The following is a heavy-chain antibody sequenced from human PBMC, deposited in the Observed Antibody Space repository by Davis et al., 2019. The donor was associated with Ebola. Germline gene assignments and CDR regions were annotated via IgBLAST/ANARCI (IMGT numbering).Heavy chain of an antibody. V-gene: IGHV4-4*02. CDR1: GGSISSSNW. Sequence: SETLSLTCAVSGGSISSSNWWSWVRQPPGKGLEWIGEIYHSGSTNYNPSLKSRVTISVDKSKNQFSLKLSSVTAADTAVYYCARDYGWERGKGPFDYWGQGTLVTVSS. J-gene: IGHJ4*02. D-gene: IGHD1-26*01. CDR2: IYHSGST. CDR3: ARDYGWERGKGPFDY.